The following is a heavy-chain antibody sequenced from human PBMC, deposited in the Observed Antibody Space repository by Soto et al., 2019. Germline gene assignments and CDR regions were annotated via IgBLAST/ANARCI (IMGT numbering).Heavy chain of an antibody. V-gene: IGHV4-39*01. CDR2: IYYSGST. Sequence: LSLTCTVSGGSISSSSYYWGWIRQPPGKGLEWIGSIYYSGSTYYNPSLKSRVTISVDTSKNQFSLKLSSVTAADTAVYYCANSRTNWGYYFDYWGQGTLVTVSS. CDR1: GGSISSSSYY. J-gene: IGHJ4*02. D-gene: IGHD7-27*01. CDR3: ANSRTNWGYYFDY.